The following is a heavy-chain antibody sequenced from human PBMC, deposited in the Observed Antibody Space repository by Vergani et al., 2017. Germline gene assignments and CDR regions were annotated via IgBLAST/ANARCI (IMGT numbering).Heavy chain of an antibody. J-gene: IGHJ6*02. D-gene: IGHD2-15*01. V-gene: IGHV5-51*01. CDR1: GYSFTSYW. CDR2: IYPDDSDT. CDR3: ARHRGWGLVVVAATPWYYYYGMDV. Sequence: EVQLVQSGAEVKKPGESLKISCKGSGYSFTSYWIGWVRQMPGKGLEWMGIIYPDDSDTRYSPSFQGQVTISADKSISTAYLQWSSLKASDTAMYYCARHRGWGLVVVAATPWYYYYGMDVWGQGTTVTVSS.